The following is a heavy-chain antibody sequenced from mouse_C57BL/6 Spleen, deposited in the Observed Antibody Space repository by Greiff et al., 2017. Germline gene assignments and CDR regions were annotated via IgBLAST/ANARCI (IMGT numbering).Heavy chain of an antibody. CDR1: GYTFTSYW. J-gene: IGHJ2*01. CDR2: IDPSDSYT. V-gene: IGHV1-69*01. Sequence: QVQLQQPGAELVMPGASVKLSCKASGYTFTSYWMHWVKQRPGQGLEWIGEIDPSDSYTNYNQKFKGKSTLTVDKSSSTAYMQLSSLTSEDSAVYCCARGFDYWGQGTTLTVSS. CDR3: ARGFDY.